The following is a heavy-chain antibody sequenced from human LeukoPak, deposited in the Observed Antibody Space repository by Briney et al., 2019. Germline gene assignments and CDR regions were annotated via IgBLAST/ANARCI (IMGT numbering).Heavy chain of an antibody. V-gene: IGHV3-11*01. D-gene: IGHD2-15*01. CDR1: GFTFSDYH. J-gene: IGHJ4*02. CDR3: ARVYIAEDF. CDR2: ISSSGTTT. Sequence: GGSLRLSCAASGFTFSDYHMSWVRQAPGKGLEWVSYISSSGTTTYYADSVKGRFTISRDDAKNSLYLQMNSLRAEDTAVYFCARVYIAEDFWGQGTLVTVSS.